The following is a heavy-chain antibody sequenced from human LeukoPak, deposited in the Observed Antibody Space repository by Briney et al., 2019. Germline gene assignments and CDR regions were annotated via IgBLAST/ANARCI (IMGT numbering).Heavy chain of an antibody. CDR2: IFYTGRT. CDR1: GGSIGSFF. Sequence: SETLSLTCTVAGGSIGSFFWGCIRQPPGEGLEWIGHIFYTGRTTYSPSLKSRVTISIDTSKNQFSLKMSSVTAADTAVYYCARHYDGGPKLRMDYWGQGSLVTVSS. D-gene: IGHD2-15*01. CDR3: ARHYDGGPKLRMDY. V-gene: IGHV4-59*08. J-gene: IGHJ4*02.